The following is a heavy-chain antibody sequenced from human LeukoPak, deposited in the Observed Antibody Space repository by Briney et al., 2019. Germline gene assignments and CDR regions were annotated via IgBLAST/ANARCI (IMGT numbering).Heavy chain of an antibody. CDR1: GYTFTTYY. Sequence: ASVKVSCKASGYTFTTYYMHWVRQAPGQGLEWMGKINPSDGSTNYAQKFQGRVTMTRDTSTSTVYMELSSLRSDDTAVYYCARVVVDSSGWYHLDYWGQGTLVTVSS. CDR2: INPSDGST. D-gene: IGHD6-19*01. CDR3: ARVVVDSSGWYHLDY. J-gene: IGHJ4*02. V-gene: IGHV1-46*01.